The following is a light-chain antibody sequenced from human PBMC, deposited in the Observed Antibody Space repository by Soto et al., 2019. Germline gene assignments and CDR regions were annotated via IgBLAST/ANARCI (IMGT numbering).Light chain of an antibody. V-gene: IGKV1-5*01. Sequence: DIQMTQSPSTLPASVGDRVTITCRASQSISSWLAWYQQKPGKAPKILIYDASSLESGVPSRFSGSGSGTEFTLTISSLHPDDVATYYCQQYNSYSTLGQGTKVDIK. CDR1: QSISSW. J-gene: IGKJ1*01. CDR2: DAS. CDR3: QQYNSYST.